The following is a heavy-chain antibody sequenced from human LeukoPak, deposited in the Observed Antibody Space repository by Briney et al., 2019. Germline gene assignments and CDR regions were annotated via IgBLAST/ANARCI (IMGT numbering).Heavy chain of an antibody. CDR3: ARLSSGGSCFDY. CDR1: GFTFSSYS. V-gene: IGHV3-21*01. J-gene: IGHJ4*02. Sequence: GGSLRLSCAASGFTFSSYSVNWVRQAPGKGLEWVSSITSSSGYIYYADSMKGRFTISRDNAKNSLYLQMNSLRAEDTAVYYCARLSSGGSCFDYWGQGTLVTVSS. D-gene: IGHD2-15*01. CDR2: ITSSSGYI.